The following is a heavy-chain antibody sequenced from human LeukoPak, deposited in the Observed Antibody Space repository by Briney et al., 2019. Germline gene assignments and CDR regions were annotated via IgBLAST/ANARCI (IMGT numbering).Heavy chain of an antibody. CDR3: ARQGSANHYYLSFPPDY. V-gene: IGHV4-39*01. CDR2: IYYSGST. J-gene: IGHJ4*02. D-gene: IGHD2/OR15-2a*01. CDR1: GGSISSSSYY. Sequence: SETLSLTCTVSGGSISSSSYYWGWIRQPPGKGLEWIGSIYYSGSTYYNPSLKSRVTISVDTSKNQFSLKLSSVTAADTAVYYCARQGSANHYYLSFPPDYWGQGTLVTVSS.